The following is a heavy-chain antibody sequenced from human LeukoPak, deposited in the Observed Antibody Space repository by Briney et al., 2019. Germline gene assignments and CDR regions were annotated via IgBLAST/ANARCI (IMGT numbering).Heavy chain of an antibody. V-gene: IGHV3-23*01. CDR2: ISGSGGST. CDR3: AKASSGYYYGY. CDR1: GFIFSSYA. D-gene: IGHD3-22*01. Sequence: GGSLRLSCAASGFIFSSYAMSWVRQAPGKGLEWVSAISGSGGSTYYADSVKGRFTITRDNSKNTLYLQMNSLRAEDTAVYYCAKASSGYYYGYWGQGTLVTVSS. J-gene: IGHJ4*02.